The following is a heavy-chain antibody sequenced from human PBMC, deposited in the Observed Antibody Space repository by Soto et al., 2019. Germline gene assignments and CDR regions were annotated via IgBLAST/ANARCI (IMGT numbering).Heavy chain of an antibody. CDR1: GGSISSGGYS. D-gene: IGHD2-15*01. V-gene: IGHV4-30-2*03. CDR2: IYYSGST. Sequence: PSETLSLTCAVSGGSISSGGYSWSWIRQPPGKGLEWIGYIYYSGSTYYNPSLKSRVTISVDTSKNQFSLKLSSVTAADTAVYYCARHLTYCSAGSCYSDFPYYGMDVWGQGTTVTVSS. J-gene: IGHJ6*02. CDR3: ARHLTYCSAGSCYSDFPYYGMDV.